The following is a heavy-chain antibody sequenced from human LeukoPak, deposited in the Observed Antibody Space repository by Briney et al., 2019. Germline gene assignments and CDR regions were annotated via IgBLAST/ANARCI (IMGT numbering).Heavy chain of an antibody. CDR2: INPNSGGT. J-gene: IGHJ4*02. D-gene: IGHD5-18*01. CDR3: ARSPRQLWLPVDY. V-gene: IGHV1-2*04. Sequence: ASVKVSCKASGYTFTGYYMHWVRQAPGQGLEWMGWINPNSGGTNCAQKFQGWVTMTRDTSISTAYMELSRLRSDDTAVYYCARSPRQLWLPVDYWGQGTLVTVSS. CDR1: GYTFTGYY.